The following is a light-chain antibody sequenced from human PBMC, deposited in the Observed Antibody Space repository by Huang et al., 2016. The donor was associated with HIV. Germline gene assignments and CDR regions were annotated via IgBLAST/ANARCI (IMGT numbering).Light chain of an antibody. Sequence: EIVLPQSPGTLSLSPGDRATLSCRASQFVANAYVAWYQHKPGQSPRLLIDGASMRAAGIPDRFSGSGFGTDFTLTISRLEPDDFAVYFCQQCGSPTWTFGQGTKVEIK. J-gene: IGKJ1*01. CDR1: QFVANAY. CDR3: QQCGSPTWT. CDR2: GAS. V-gene: IGKV3-20*01.